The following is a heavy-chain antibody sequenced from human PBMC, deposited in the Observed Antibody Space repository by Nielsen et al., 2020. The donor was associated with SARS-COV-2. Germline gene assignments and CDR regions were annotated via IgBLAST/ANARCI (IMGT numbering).Heavy chain of an antibody. J-gene: IGHJ4*02. Sequence: SETLSLTCSVSGDSINSNYWSWIRQPPGKALEWIGYVYYSGSTNYNPSLKSRVTISIDRPKNQFSLKLRSVTAADTAVYYCARSVVRGATQSVWHFEYWGQGTLVTVSA. CDR2: VYYSGST. V-gene: IGHV4-59*01. D-gene: IGHD2-15*01. CDR1: GDSINSNY. CDR3: ARSVVRGATQSVWHFEY.